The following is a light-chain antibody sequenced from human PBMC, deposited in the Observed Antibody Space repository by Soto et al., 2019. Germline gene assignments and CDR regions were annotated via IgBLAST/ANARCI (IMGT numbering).Light chain of an antibody. CDR1: QSVSSN. Sequence: EIVMTQSPVTLSVSPGERATLSCRASQSVSSNLAWYQQKPGQAPRLLIYAASSRATGIPDRFSGSGSGTDFTLTISRLEPEDFAVYYCQQYGSSSYTFGQGTQLEIK. CDR2: AAS. J-gene: IGKJ2*01. V-gene: IGKV3-20*01. CDR3: QQYGSSSYT.